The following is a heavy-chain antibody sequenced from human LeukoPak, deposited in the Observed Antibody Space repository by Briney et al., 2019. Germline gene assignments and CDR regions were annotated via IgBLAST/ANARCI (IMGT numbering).Heavy chain of an antibody. CDR3: ARGENTYIDY. J-gene: IGHJ4*02. D-gene: IGHD3-16*01. CDR1: GFTFSSYG. CDR2: IWYDGSNK. Sequence: GRSLRLSCAASGFTFSSYGMHWVRQAPGKGLEWVAVIWYDGSNKYYADSVKGRFTISRDNAKDTLYLQMNSLRAEDTAVYYCARGENTYIDYWGQGTLVTVSS. V-gene: IGHV3-33*01.